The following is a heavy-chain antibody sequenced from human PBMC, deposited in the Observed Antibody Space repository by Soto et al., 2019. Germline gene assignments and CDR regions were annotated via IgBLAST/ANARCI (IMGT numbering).Heavy chain of an antibody. V-gene: IGHV3-53*02. J-gene: IGHJ4*02. CDR1: GFTVNSDY. CDR3: ARSFDYGYIHH. CDR2: IYAGGST. Sequence: EVQLVETGGGLTQPGGSLRLSCENSGFTVNSDYMSWVRQAPGKGLEWVSIIYAGGSTYYADSVRGRFTISSDNSRNTLYLQMNSLRVEDTAVYYCARSFDYGYIHHWGQGILVTVSS. D-gene: IGHD3-10*01.